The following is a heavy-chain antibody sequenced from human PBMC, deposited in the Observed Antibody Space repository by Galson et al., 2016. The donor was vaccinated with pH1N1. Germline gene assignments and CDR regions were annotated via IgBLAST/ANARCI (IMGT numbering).Heavy chain of an antibody. V-gene: IGHV3-7*01. Sequence: AASGFTFSDYWMHWARQAPGKGLEWVANIKQDGSQSYYLDSVKGRFTISRDNAKNSLYLQMNSLTAEDSALYYCVRAIGAAGAHWGQGTLVTVSS. CDR3: VRAIGAAGAH. D-gene: IGHD6-13*01. CDR2: IKQDGSQS. CDR1: GFTFSDYW. J-gene: IGHJ4*02.